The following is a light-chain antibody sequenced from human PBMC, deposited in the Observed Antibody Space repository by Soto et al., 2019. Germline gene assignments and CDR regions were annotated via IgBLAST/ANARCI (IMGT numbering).Light chain of an antibody. V-gene: IGLV2-14*01. Sequence: QSALTQPASVSGSPGQSITISCTGTSSDVGGYNFVSWYQQHPGKAPRLIIYEVSSRPSGVSYRFSGSKSGNTASLTISGLQAEDEADYYCSSYTLRNTLVLFGGGTKVIVL. CDR3: SSYTLRNTLVL. J-gene: IGLJ3*02. CDR2: EVS. CDR1: SSDVGGYNF.